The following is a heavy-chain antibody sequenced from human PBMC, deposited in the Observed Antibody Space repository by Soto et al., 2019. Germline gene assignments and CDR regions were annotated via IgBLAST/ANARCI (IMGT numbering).Heavy chain of an antibody. CDR1: GGSITNYY. CDR3: ARHGFGSLHCLVYV. Sequence: QVQLQESGPGLVKPSETLSLTCTVSGGSITNYYCSWFRQPPGKGLECIGYIKYNGYSAYNLSLKRRVTMSMDTSKTQFSLMLASVAATATAVYYCARHGFGSLHCLVYVWGQGTTVIVSS. V-gene: IGHV4-59*08. CDR2: IKYNGYS. D-gene: IGHD3-10*01. J-gene: IGHJ6*02.